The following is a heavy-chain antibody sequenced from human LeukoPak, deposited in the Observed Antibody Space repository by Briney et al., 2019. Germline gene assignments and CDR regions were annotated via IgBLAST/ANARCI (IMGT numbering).Heavy chain of an antibody. CDR1: GFTFSGSA. V-gene: IGHV3-23*01. Sequence: GGSLRLSCAASGFTFSGSAMSWVRQAPGKGLEWASAISNNGGYTYYADSVQGRSTISRDNSKSTLCLQMNSLRAEDTAVYYCAKQLGYCSDGSCYFPYWGQGTLVTVSS. CDR2: ISNNGGYT. J-gene: IGHJ4*02. CDR3: AKQLGYCSDGSCYFPY. D-gene: IGHD2-15*01.